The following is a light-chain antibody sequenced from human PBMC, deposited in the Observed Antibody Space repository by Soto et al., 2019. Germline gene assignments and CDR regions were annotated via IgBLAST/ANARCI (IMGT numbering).Light chain of an antibody. CDR3: QQYNNWPQT. CDR2: GSS. CDR1: QTIRSS. V-gene: IGKV3-15*01. J-gene: IGKJ1*01. Sequence: EVVMTQSPATLSVSLGERATLSCRASQTIRSSLAWYQQKPGQAPRLLIYGSSTRATDIPARFCGSVSGTEFTLTISSLQSEDSAIYYCQQYNNWPQTFGQGTKVEIK.